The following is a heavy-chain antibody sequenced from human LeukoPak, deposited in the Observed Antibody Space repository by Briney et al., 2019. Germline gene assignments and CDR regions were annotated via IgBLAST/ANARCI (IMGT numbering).Heavy chain of an antibody. CDR1: GFTFSDYG. V-gene: IGHV3-48*04. D-gene: IGHD1-26*01. CDR2: ISTSGDAI. J-gene: IGHJ5*02. Sequence: GGSLRLSCAASGFTFSDYGMNWVRQAPGKGLEWVSYISTSGDAIYYADSVQGRFTISRDNAKNSLYLQMNSLSAEDTAVYYCATWDRFDPWGQGTLVTVSS. CDR3: ATWDRFDP.